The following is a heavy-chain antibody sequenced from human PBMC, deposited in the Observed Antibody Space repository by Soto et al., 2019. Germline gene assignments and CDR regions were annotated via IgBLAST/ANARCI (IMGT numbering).Heavy chain of an antibody. V-gene: IGHV3-43*01. Sequence: GGSLRLSCAASGFTFDDYTMHWVRQAPGKGLEWVSLISWDGGSTYYADSVKGRFTISRDNSKNSLYLQTNSLRTEDTALYYCAKDIMNYYDTSQIPIDYGMDVWGQGTTVTVSS. CDR3: AKDIMNYYDTSQIPIDYGMDV. J-gene: IGHJ6*02. CDR2: ISWDGGST. CDR1: GFTFDDYT. D-gene: IGHD3-22*01.